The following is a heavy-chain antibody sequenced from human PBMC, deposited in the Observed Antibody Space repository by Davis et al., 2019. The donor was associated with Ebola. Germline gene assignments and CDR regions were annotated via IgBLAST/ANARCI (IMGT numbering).Heavy chain of an antibody. CDR3: ARDTVGATSSDY. CDR2: IYSGGST. V-gene: IGHV3-53*04. Sequence: GESLKISCAASGFTVSSNYMSWVRQAPGKGLEWVSVIYSGGSTYYADSVKGRFTISRHNSKNTLYLQMNSLRAEDTAVYYCARDTVGATSSDYWGQGTLVTVSS. D-gene: IGHD1-26*01. CDR1: GFTVSSNY. J-gene: IGHJ4*02.